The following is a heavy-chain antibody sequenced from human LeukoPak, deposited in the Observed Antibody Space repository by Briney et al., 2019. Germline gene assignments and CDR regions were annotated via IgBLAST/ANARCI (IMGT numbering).Heavy chain of an antibody. CDR1: GGSISSSSYY. CDR3: ARGGFYGDYGAFDI. CDR2: ISYSGST. V-gene: IGHV4-39*07. J-gene: IGHJ3*02. D-gene: IGHD4-17*01. Sequence: SETLSLTCTVSGGSISSSSYYWGWIRQPPGKGLEWIGSISYSGSTYYNPSLKSRVTISVDTSKNQSSLKLSSVTAADTAVYYCARGGFYGDYGAFDIWGQGTMVTVSS.